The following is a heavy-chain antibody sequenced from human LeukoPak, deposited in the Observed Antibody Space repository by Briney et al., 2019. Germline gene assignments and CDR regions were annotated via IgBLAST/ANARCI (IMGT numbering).Heavy chain of an antibody. D-gene: IGHD3-3*01. J-gene: IGHJ4*02. CDR2: IYYSGST. V-gene: IGHV4-39*01. CDR1: DDSISSRGYY. CDR3: ARPHDSWSAYHY. Sequence: PSETLSLTCTVSDDSISSRGYYWGWIRQPPGKRLEWIGNIYYSGSTYYNPSLKSRVTISVDTSKSQFSLKLSSVTAADTAVYFCARPHDSWSAYHYWGQGTLVTVSS.